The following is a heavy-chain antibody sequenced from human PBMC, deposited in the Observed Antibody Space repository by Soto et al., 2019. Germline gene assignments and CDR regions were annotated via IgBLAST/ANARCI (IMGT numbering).Heavy chain of an antibody. D-gene: IGHD6-19*01. CDR2: IYHSGST. CDR1: SGSISSSNW. V-gene: IGHV4-4*02. Sequence: QVQLQESGPGLVKPSGTLSLTCAVSSGSISSSNWWSWVRQPPGKGLEWIGEIYHSGSTNYNPSLKSRVTISVDKSKNQFSLKLSSVTAADTAVYYCARVDSSGWYGDNWFDPWGLGTLVTVSS. CDR3: ARVDSSGWYGDNWFDP. J-gene: IGHJ5*02.